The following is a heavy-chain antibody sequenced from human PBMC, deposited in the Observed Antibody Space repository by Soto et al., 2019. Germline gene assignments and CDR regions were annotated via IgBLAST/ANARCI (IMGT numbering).Heavy chain of an antibody. CDR1: GYTFTGYY. Sequence: ASVKVSCKASGYTFTGYYMHWVRQAPGQGLEWMGWINPNSGGTNYAQKFQGWVTMTRDKSISTAYMDLSRLRSDEPAVYYCARDRTQLVDYGEYGGRTYYYYYGMDVWGQGTTVTVSS. CDR3: ARDRTQLVDYGEYGGRTYYYYYGMDV. V-gene: IGHV1-2*04. J-gene: IGHJ6*02. CDR2: INPNSGGT. D-gene: IGHD4-17*01.